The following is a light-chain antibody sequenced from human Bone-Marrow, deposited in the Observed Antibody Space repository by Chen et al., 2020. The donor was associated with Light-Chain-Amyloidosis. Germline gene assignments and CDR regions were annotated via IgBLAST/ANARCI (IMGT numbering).Light chain of an antibody. Sequence: EIVLTQSPATLSLSPGERATLSCRDSQSVSIYLAWYQQKPGQAPRLLIYDASNRATGIPARCGGSGSGTDFSLTISSLEPEDCAVYYCQQRSNWRAFGGGTKVEIK. V-gene: IGKV3-11*01. CDR3: QQRSNWRA. J-gene: IGKJ4*01. CDR1: QSVSIY. CDR2: DAS.